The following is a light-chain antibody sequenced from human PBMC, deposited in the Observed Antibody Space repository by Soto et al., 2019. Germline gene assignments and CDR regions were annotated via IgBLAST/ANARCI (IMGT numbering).Light chain of an antibody. CDR3: SSYTSSSTYV. V-gene: IGLV2-14*03. CDR2: DVS. CDR1: SSDVGAYNY. J-gene: IGLJ1*01. Sequence: QSVLTQPASVSGSPGQSIAISCTGTSSDVGAYNYVSWYQQHPGKAPKLMIYDVSNRPSGVSNRFSGSKSDNTASLTISGLQAEDEADYYCSSYTSSSTYVFGTGPKVTVL.